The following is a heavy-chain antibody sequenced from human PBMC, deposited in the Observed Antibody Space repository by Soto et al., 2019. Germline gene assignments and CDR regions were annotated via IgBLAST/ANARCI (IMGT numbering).Heavy chain of an antibody. J-gene: IGHJ6*02. Sequence: SETLSLICAVSGGSISSSNWWSWVRQPPGKGLEWIGEIYHSGSTNYNPSLKSRVTISVDKSKNQFSLKLSSVTAADTAVYYCAVNSGSYYYYYGMDVWGQGTTVTV. CDR3: AVNSGSYYYYYGMDV. CDR2: IYHSGST. V-gene: IGHV4-4*02. D-gene: IGHD1-26*01. CDR1: GGSISSSNW.